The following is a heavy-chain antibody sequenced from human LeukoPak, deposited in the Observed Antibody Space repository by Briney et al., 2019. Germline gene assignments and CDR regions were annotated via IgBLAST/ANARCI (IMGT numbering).Heavy chain of an antibody. V-gene: IGHV3-72*01. Sequence: GGSLRLSCAASGFTFSDHHMDWVRQAPGKGLEWVGRSAKKADSYTTQYAASVKGRFTISRDESKNSLYLQMNSLKIEDTAVYYCARVHDKRLHGYSYGLSPVDYWGQGTLVTVSS. J-gene: IGHJ4*02. CDR1: GFTFSDHH. CDR3: ARVHDKRLHGYSYGLSPVDY. CDR2: SAKKADSYTT. D-gene: IGHD5-18*01.